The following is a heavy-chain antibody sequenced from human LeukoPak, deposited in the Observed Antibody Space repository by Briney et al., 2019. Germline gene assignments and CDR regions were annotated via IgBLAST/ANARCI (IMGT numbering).Heavy chain of an antibody. Sequence: SVKVSCKASGGTFSSYAISWVRQAPGQGLEWMGGIIPIFGTANYAQKFQGRVTITADESTSTAYMELSSLRSEDTAVYYCARDRKYYDSSGYFNWGQGTLVTVSS. CDR3: ARDRKYYDSSGYFN. CDR2: IIPIFGTA. D-gene: IGHD3-22*01. CDR1: GGTFSSYA. J-gene: IGHJ4*02. V-gene: IGHV1-69*13.